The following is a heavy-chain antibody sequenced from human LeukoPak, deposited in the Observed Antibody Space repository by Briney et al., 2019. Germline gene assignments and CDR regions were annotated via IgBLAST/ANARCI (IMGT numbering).Heavy chain of an antibody. V-gene: IGHV3-11*04. CDR3: ARGSVTGRQRAPPKEWFDP. J-gene: IGHJ5*02. D-gene: IGHD6-6*01. Sequence: GGSLRLSCAASGFTFSDYYMSWIRQAPGKGLEWVSYISSRGSTIYYADSVKGRFTISRDNAKNSLYLQMNSLRAEDTAVYYCARGSVTGRQRAPPKEWFDPWGQGTLVTVSS. CDR1: GFTFSDYY. CDR2: ISSRGSTI.